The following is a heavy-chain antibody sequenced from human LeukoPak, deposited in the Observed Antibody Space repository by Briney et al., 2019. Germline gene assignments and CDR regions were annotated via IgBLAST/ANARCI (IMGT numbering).Heavy chain of an antibody. CDR3: ARVRRDGYNRPFDY. CDR2: IYYSGST. J-gene: IGHJ4*02. CDR1: GVSVSSGSYY. D-gene: IGHD5-24*01. Sequence: SETPSLTCTVSGVSVSSGSYYWSWIRQPPGKGLEWIGCIYYSGSTNYNPSLKSRVTISVDTSKNQFSLKLSSVTAADTAVYYCARVRRDGYNRPFDYWGQGTLVTVSS. V-gene: IGHV4-61*01.